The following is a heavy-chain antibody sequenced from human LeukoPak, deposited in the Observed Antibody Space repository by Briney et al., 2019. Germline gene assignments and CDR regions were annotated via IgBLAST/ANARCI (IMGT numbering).Heavy chain of an antibody. D-gene: IGHD6-19*01. CDR2: FGPEDGET. CDR1: GYTLTELS. Sequence: ASVKVSCKVAGYTLTELSMHWVRQAPGKGLEWMGGFGPEDGETIYAQKFQGRVAMTEDTSTDTAYMELSSLRSEDTAVYYCATIPSRVAVARPFDYWGQGTLVIVSS. J-gene: IGHJ4*02. V-gene: IGHV1-24*01. CDR3: ATIPSRVAVARPFDY.